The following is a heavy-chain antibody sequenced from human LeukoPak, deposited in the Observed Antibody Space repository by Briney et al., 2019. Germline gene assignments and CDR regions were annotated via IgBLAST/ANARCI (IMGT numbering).Heavy chain of an antibody. CDR2: ISSSSSYI. CDR1: GFTFSSYS. Sequence: GGSLRLSCAASGFTFSSYSMNWVRQAPGKGLEWVSSISSSSSYIYYADSVKGRFTISRDNAKNSLYLQMNSLRAEDTAVYFCAKGGSRHADYWGQGTLVTVSS. V-gene: IGHV3-21*01. J-gene: IGHJ4*02. CDR3: AKGGSRHADY. D-gene: IGHD6-13*01.